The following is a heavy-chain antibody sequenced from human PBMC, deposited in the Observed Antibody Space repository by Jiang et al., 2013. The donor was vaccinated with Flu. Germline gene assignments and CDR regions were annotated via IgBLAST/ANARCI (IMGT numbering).Heavy chain of an antibody. Sequence: VTITRDTSASTAYMELSSLRSEDTAVYYCASXGELPYFDYWGQGTLVTVSS. V-gene: IGHV1-3*01. D-gene: IGHD1-26*01. CDR3: ASXGELPYFDY. J-gene: IGHJ4*02.